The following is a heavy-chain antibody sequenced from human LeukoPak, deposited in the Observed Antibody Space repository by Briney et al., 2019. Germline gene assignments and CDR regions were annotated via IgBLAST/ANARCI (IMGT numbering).Heavy chain of an antibody. V-gene: IGHV3-53*01. CDR3: ARRYYGGAFDI. Sequence: GGSLRLSCAASGFTVSSNYMSWVRQAPGKGLEWVSVIYSGGSTYYADSVKGRFTISRDNSKNTLYLQMNSLRAEDTAVYYCARRYYGGAFDIWGQGTMVTVSS. CDR2: IYSGGST. J-gene: IGHJ3*02. CDR1: GFTVSSNY. D-gene: IGHD3-16*01.